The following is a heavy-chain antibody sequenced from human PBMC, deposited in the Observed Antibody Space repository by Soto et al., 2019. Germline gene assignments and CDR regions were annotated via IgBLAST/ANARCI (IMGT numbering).Heavy chain of an antibody. CDR2: VYYTGDT. Sequence: QVQLQQSGPRLVKPSETLSLTCTVSSGPDRSHNWGWIRQPPGRGLEWIGYVYYTGDTAYNPSLRSRVSISADTSTNDTSLPLSSVTAADTAVYYCVRQGIDYLHGLVDVWGQGTTVSVSS. CDR1: SGPDRSHN. D-gene: IGHD4-17*01. V-gene: IGHV4-59*08. CDR3: VRQGIDYLHGLVDV. J-gene: IGHJ6*02.